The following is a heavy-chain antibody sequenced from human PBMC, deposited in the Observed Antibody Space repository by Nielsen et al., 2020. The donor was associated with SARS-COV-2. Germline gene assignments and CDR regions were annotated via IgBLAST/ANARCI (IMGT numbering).Heavy chain of an antibody. J-gene: IGHJ4*02. V-gene: IGHV2-5*02. CDR2: IYWDTDR. D-gene: IGHD1-1*01. CDR3: AHILGYPYHFYF. CDR1: GFSLSTTAVG. Sequence: SGPTLAKPTQTLTLTCTFSGFSLSTTAVGVGWIRQPPGKSLEWLATIYWDTDRRYSPALRSRVTIAKAPARSQVVLTMTNMDPGDTATYYCAHILGYPYHFYFWGQGTVVTASS.